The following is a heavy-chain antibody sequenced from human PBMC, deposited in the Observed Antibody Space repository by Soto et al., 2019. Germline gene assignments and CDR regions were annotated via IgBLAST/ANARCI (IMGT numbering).Heavy chain of an antibody. Sequence: QVLLVQSGAEVKKPGASVKVSCKASGYSFSTYGVSWVRQAPGQGLEWMGWLNTGDGNTAYAQKLQGIITFTTDTSTTTAYSELRSLRSDDTAIYYCARGENYGSAMDVFDHLCQGTLVTVSS. CDR2: LNTGDGNT. CDR1: GYSFSTYG. D-gene: IGHD3-10*01. CDR3: ARGENYGSAMDVFDH. V-gene: IGHV1-18*04. J-gene: IGHJ4*02.